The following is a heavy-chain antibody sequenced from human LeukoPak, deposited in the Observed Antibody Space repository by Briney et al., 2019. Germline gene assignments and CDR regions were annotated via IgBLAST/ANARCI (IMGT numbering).Heavy chain of an antibody. Sequence: GGSLRLSCAASGFTFSSYSMNWVRQAPGRGLEWVSSIRFTGSYIYYADSVKGRFTISRDNAKNSLYLQMNSLRAEDTAVYYCAREGAPYGGDAFDIWGQGTMVTVSS. J-gene: IGHJ3*02. CDR2: IRFTGSYI. D-gene: IGHD4-17*01. CDR3: AREGAPYGGDAFDI. V-gene: IGHV3-21*01. CDR1: GFTFSSYS.